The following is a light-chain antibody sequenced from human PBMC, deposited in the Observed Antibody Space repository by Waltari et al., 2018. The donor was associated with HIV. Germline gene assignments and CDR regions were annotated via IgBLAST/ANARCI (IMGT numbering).Light chain of an antibody. Sequence: SVLTQPPSASGTPGQRVTISCSGSTSNTGSNDVFWYQHLPGSAPKLLIHRNNQRPSWFPARFSCSSSGTSASLAISGLRSEDEADYYCLAWDDSLRGVVFGGGTKVAAL. J-gene: IGLJ2*01. V-gene: IGLV1-47*01. CDR1: TSNTGSND. CDR3: LAWDDSLRGVV. CDR2: RNN.